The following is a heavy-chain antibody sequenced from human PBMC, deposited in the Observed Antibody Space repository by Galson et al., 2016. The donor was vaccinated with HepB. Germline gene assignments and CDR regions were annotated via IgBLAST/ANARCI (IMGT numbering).Heavy chain of an antibody. CDR2: INSDGTIS. CDR1: GFAFSSHW. V-gene: IGHV3-74*01. CDR3: VRDHSVVPATAYNWFDP. D-gene: IGHD2-21*02. J-gene: IGHJ5*02. Sequence: SLRLSCAASGFAFSSHWMHWVRQAPGKGLMWVARINSDGTISNYADSVKGRFTISRDNAKNTLYLEMNSLRAEDTAVYNCVRDHSVVPATAYNWFDPWGQGTLVTVS.